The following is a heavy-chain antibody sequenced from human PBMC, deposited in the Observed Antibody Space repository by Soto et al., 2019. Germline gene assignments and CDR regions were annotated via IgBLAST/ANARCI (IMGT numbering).Heavy chain of an antibody. CDR1: GGSFGGYY. CDR3: ARGRRVKYCSSTSCYAGYFDY. CDR2: INHSGST. V-gene: IGHV4-34*01. D-gene: IGHD2-2*01. Sequence: PSETPSLTCAVYGGSFGGYYWSWIGQPPGKGLEWIGEINHSGSTNYNPSLKSRVTISVDTSKNQFSLKLSSVTAADTAVYYCARGRRVKYCSSTSCYAGYFDYWGQGTLVTVSS. J-gene: IGHJ4*02.